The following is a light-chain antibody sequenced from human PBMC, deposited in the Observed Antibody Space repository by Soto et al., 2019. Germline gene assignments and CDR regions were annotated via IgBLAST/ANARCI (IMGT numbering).Light chain of an antibody. Sequence: QSVLTQPPSASGSPGQSVTISCTGSSSDVGGYNFVSWYQQHPGKAPKLMIYEVSERPSGVPDRFSGSKSGNTASLTVSGLQADDEADYYCSSYAGTNILVVFGGGTKLPVL. V-gene: IGLV2-8*01. CDR1: SSDVGGYNF. CDR3: SSYAGTNILVV. J-gene: IGLJ2*01. CDR2: EVS.